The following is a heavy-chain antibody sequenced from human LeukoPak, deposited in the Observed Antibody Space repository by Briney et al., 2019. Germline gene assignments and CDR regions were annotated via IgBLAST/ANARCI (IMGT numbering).Heavy chain of an antibody. CDR1: GYTFTGYY. CDR2: INPNSGGT. V-gene: IGHV1-2*02. Sequence: ASVKVSCKASGYTFTGYYMHWVRQAPGQGLEWMGWINPNSGGTNYAQKFQGRVTTTRETSISTAYMELSRLRSDDTAVYYCARIARITDAFDIWGQGTMVTVSS. D-gene: IGHD3-16*01. CDR3: ARIARITDAFDI. J-gene: IGHJ3*02.